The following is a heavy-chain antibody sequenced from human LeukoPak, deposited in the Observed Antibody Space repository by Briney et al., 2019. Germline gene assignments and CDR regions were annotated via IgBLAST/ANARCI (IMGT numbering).Heavy chain of an antibody. J-gene: IGHJ4*02. V-gene: IGHV3-21*01. CDR2: ISSSSSYI. CDR3: ARIPRVSTNYFDY. Sequence: GGSLRLSCAASGFTFSSYSMNWVRQAPGKGLEWVSSISSSSSYIYYADSVKGRFTLSRDNAKNSLYLQMNSLRAEDTAVYYCARIPRVSTNYFDYWGQGTLVTVSS. CDR1: GFTFSSYS. D-gene: IGHD2/OR15-2a*01.